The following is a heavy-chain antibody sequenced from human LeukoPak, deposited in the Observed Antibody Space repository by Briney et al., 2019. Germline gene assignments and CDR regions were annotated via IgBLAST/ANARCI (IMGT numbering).Heavy chain of an antibody. D-gene: IGHD3-10*01. CDR2: IYYSGST. CDR1: GGSISSSSYY. V-gene: IGHV4-39*07. J-gene: IGHJ5*02. Sequence: PSETLSLTCTVSGGSISSSSYYWGWIRQPPGKGLEWIGSIYYSGSTYYNPSLKSRVTITVDTSKNQFSLKLSSVTAADTAVYYCARDADTMVRGGFDPWGQGTLVTVSS. CDR3: ARDADTMVRGGFDP.